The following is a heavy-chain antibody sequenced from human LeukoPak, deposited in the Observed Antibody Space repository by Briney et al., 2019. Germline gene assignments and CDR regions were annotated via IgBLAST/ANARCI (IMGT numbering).Heavy chain of an antibody. CDR2: INHSGST. J-gene: IGHJ6*03. CDR1: GGSFSGYY. V-gene: IGHV4-34*01. D-gene: IGHD2-15*01. Sequence: SETLSLTCAVYGGSFSGYYWSWIRQPPGKGLEWIGEINHSGSTNYNPSLKSRVTISVDTSKNQFSLKLSSVTAADTAVYYCARLTVATISYYYYYMDVWGKGTTVTISS. CDR3: ARLTVATISYYYYYMDV.